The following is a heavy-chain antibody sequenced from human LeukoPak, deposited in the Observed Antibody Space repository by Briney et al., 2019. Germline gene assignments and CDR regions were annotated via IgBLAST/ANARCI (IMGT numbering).Heavy chain of an antibody. CDR2: IWYDGNNK. D-gene: IGHD4-23*01. CDR1: GFTFSTYG. V-gene: IGHV3-33*01. CDR3: ARPDYGGNAGVFY. Sequence: GRSLRLSCAASGFTFSTYGMHWVRQAPGKGLEWVAVIWYDGNNKYYADSVKGRFTISRDNSKNTLYLQMNSLRAEDTAVYYCARPDYGGNAGVFYWGQGTLVTVSS. J-gene: IGHJ4*02.